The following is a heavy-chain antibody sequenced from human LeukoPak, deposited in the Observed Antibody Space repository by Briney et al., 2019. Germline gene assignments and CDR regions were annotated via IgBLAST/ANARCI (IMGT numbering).Heavy chain of an antibody. CDR3: ARDTFRVRGVITTHAFDI. D-gene: IGHD3-10*01. CDR1: GFTFSSYE. J-gene: IGHJ3*02. V-gene: IGHV3-48*03. Sequence: GGSLRLSCAASGFTFSSYEMNWVRQAPGKGLEWVSYISSSGSTIYYADSVKGRFTISRDNAKNSLYLQMNSLRAEDTAVYYCARDTFRVRGVITTHAFDIWGQGTMVTVSS. CDR2: ISSSGSTI.